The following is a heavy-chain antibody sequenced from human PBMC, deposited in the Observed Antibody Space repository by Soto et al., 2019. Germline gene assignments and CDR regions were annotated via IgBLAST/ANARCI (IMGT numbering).Heavy chain of an antibody. D-gene: IGHD2-15*01. V-gene: IGHV1-69*06. J-gene: IGHJ4*02. CDR3: ARRPSGGFFRFFDS. CDR1: GGSLSTNP. Sequence: QVQLVQSGIEVKKPGSSVKVSCKASGGSLSTNPISWVRQAPGQGLEWMGGTGSGTGPGNHAQKLQGRLTVTADKPTRTVYMELTNLSSEDPAVYSCARRPSGGFFRFFDSWCQGTLVTVSS. CDR2: TGSGTGPG.